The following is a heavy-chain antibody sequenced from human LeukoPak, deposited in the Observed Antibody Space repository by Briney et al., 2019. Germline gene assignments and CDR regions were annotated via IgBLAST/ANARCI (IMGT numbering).Heavy chain of an antibody. CDR3: ARDPVSQYYFDY. J-gene: IGHJ4*02. CDR2: IYHSGST. CDR1: GGSISSSNW. D-gene: IGHD2-8*01. Sequence: SETLSLTCAVSGGSISSSNWWSWVRQPPGKGLEWIGEIYHSGSTNYNPSLKSRVTISVDKSKNQFSLQLNSVTPEDTAVYYCARDPVSQYYFDYWGQGTLVTVSS. V-gene: IGHV4-4*02.